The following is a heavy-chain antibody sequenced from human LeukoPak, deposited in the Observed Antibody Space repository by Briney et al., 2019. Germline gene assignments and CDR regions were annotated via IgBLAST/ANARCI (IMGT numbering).Heavy chain of an antibody. CDR1: GGSFSGYY. V-gene: IGHV4-34*01. CDR2: INHSGST. J-gene: IGHJ4*02. D-gene: IGHD3-22*01. CDR3: ARGWGYDSSGYYLGY. Sequence: SETLSLTCAVYGGSFSGYYWNWIRQPPGKGLEWIGEINHSGSTNYNPSLKSRVTISVDTSKNQFSLKLSSVTAADTAVYYCARGWGYDSSGYYLGYWGRGTLVTVSS.